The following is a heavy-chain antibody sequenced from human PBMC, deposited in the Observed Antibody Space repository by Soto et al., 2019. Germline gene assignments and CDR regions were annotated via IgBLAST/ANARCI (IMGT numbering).Heavy chain of an antibody. D-gene: IGHD6-13*01. CDR3: ARDSTRSYSSSWYYFDY. Sequence: ASVKVSCKASGGTFSSYTISWVRQAPGQGLEWMGRIIPILGIANYAQKFQGRVTITADKSTSTAYMELSSLRSEDTAVYYCARDSTRSYSSSWYYFDYWGQGTLVTVSS. CDR2: IIPILGIA. J-gene: IGHJ4*02. CDR1: GGTFSSYT. V-gene: IGHV1-69*04.